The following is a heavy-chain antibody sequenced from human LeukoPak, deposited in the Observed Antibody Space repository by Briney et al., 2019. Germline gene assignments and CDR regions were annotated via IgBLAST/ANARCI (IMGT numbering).Heavy chain of an antibody. Sequence: SETLSLTCAVYGGSFSGYYWSWIRQPPGKGLEWIGEINHSGSTNYNPSLKSRVTISVDTSKNQFSLKLSSVTAADTAVYYCARVGTWIQLWYSSSYFDYWGQGTLGTVSS. D-gene: IGHD5-18*01. J-gene: IGHJ4*02. CDR1: GGSFSGYY. CDR2: INHSGST. CDR3: ARVGTWIQLWYSSSYFDY. V-gene: IGHV4-34*01.